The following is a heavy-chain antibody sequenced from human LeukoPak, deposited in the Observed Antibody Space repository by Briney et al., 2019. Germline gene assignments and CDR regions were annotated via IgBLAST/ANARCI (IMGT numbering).Heavy chain of an antibody. Sequence: PGGSLRLSCAASGFTLSSNYMSWVRQAPGKGLEWVSVIYNVGNTHYAGSVKGRFTISRDISKNTVYLQMNSLRAEDTAMYFCARSSRYYYDSSGYYPGPPDHWGQGTLVTVSS. CDR3: ARSSRYYYDSSGYYPGPPDH. J-gene: IGHJ5*02. D-gene: IGHD3-22*01. CDR1: GFTLSSNY. CDR2: IYNVGNT. V-gene: IGHV3-53*01.